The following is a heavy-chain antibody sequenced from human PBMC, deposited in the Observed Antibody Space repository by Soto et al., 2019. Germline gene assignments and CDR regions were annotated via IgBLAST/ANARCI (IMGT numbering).Heavy chain of an antibody. CDR2: IDESGTT. D-gene: IGHD3-16*01. Sequence: QLQLKESGPGLVKPSETLSLTCSVSGGPIRSSSHYWGWIRQSPGTGLEWIGSIDESGTTYYNPSLQSRVTVSVHTSKNQFSLKVISVTGADTAIYYCAREGGYVDYWGQGTLVTVSS. CDR1: GGPIRSSSHY. J-gene: IGHJ4*02. CDR3: AREGGYVDY. V-gene: IGHV4-39*02.